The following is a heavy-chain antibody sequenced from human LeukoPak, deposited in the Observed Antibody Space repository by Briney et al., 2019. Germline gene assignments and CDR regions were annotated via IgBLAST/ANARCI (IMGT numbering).Heavy chain of an antibody. Sequence: SQTLSLTCSVSGGSISTGGYYWSWLRQHPGKGLEWIGCIYYSGSTYYNPSLKSRVTMSVDTSKNQFSLKLSSVTAADTATYYCARDGGFYSGLGSPYFDHWGQGTLVTVSS. J-gene: IGHJ4*02. V-gene: IGHV4-31*03. CDR3: ARDGGFYSGLGSPYFDH. CDR1: GGSISTGGYY. D-gene: IGHD3-10*01. CDR2: IYYSGST.